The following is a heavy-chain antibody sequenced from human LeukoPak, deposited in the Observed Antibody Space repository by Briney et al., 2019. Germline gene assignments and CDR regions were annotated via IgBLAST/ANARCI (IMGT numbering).Heavy chain of an antibody. CDR1: GFTLSNAW. CDR2: INHSGST. Sequence: KPGGSLRLSCAASGFTLSNAWMNWVRQAPGKGLEWIGEINHSGSTNYNPSLKSRVTISVDTSKNQFSLKLSSVTAADTAVYYCARGPSYRITIFGVVKYWFDPWGQGTLVTVSS. CDR3: ARGPSYRITIFGVVKYWFDP. V-gene: IGHV4-34*01. J-gene: IGHJ5*02. D-gene: IGHD3-3*01.